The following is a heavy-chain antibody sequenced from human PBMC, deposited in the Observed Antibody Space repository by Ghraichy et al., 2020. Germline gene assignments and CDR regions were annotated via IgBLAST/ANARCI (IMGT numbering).Heavy chain of an antibody. D-gene: IGHD3-22*01. CDR3: ARLPRAPYYYDSSGYYSY. Sequence: SETPSLTCAVYGGSFSGYYWSWIRQPPGKGLEWIGEINHSGSTNYNPSLKSRVTISVDTSKNQFSLKLSSVTAADTAVYYCARLPRAPYYYDSSGYYSYWGQGTLVTVSS. J-gene: IGHJ4*02. V-gene: IGHV4-34*01. CDR1: GGSFSGYY. CDR2: INHSGST.